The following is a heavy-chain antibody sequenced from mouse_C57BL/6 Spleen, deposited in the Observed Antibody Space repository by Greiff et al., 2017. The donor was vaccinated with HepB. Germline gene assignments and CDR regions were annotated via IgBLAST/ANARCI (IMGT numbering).Heavy chain of an antibody. D-gene: IGHD2-1*01. Sequence: EVQLQQSGAELVRPGASVKLSCTASGFNIKDDYMHWVKQRPEQGLEWIGWIDPENGDTEYASKFQGKATITADTSSNTAYLQLSSLTSEDTAVYYCTTFDYGNPDYWGQGTTLTVSS. CDR1: GFNIKDDY. CDR3: TTFDYGNPDY. CDR2: IDPENGDT. J-gene: IGHJ2*01. V-gene: IGHV14-4*01.